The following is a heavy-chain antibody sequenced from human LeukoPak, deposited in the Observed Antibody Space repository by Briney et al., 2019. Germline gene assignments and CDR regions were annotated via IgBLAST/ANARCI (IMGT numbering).Heavy chain of an antibody. CDR2: IYSGGST. CDR1: GFNLSSKC. J-gene: IGHJ5*02. V-gene: IGHV3-66*01. D-gene: IGHD3-10*01. Sequence: GGSLRLSCAASGFNLSSKCISWARQAPGKGLEWVSLIYSGGSTYYADSVKGRFTISRDNSKNTLYLQMNSLRAEDTAVYYCARGAYGSGSYGDNWFDPWGQGTLVTVSS. CDR3: ARGAYGSGSYGDNWFDP.